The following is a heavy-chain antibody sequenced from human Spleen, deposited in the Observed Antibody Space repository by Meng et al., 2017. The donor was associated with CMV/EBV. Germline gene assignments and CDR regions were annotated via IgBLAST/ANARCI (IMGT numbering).Heavy chain of an antibody. V-gene: IGHV3-48*04. CDR2: ISGSDNTI. D-gene: IGHD2-2*01. J-gene: IGHJ4*02. CDR3: ARDYCSSISCRFDY. Sequence: GGSLRLSCAASGFSFSSFGMNRVRQAPGKGLEWVSYISGSDNTIYYADSVKGRFTISRDNAKNSLFLQMNSLRVEDTAVYYCARDYCSSISCRFDYWGQGTLVTVSS. CDR1: GFSFSSFG.